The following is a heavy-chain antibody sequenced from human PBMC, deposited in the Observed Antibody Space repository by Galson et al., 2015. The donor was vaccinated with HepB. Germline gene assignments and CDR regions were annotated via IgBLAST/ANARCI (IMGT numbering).Heavy chain of an antibody. CDR3: ARGSTAVGD. CDR2: ISNSGGYT. J-gene: IGHJ4*02. Sequence: SLRLSCAASGFIFSDYYMTWIRQAPGKGLEWVSYISNSGGYTNYADSVKGRFTISRDNAKNSLHLQMNSLRDEDTAVYYCARGSTAVGDWGQGSLVTVSS. D-gene: IGHD1-1*01. CDR1: GFIFSDYY. V-gene: IGHV3-11*06.